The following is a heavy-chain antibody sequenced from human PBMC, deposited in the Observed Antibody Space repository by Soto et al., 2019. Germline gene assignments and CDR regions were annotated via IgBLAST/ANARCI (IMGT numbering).Heavy chain of an antibody. CDR3: ARAKTSFASRLYYGMDV. D-gene: IGHD6-6*01. CDR2: MWYDGSQK. Sequence: QVQLVESGGGVVQPGGSLRLSCAASGFTFSTYAMHWVRQAPGKGLEWVAVMWYDGSQKYYADSVKGRFTISRDNSKNTVSLQMRSLRAEDTAVYYCARAKTSFASRLYYGMDVWGQGTTVIVSS. CDR1: GFTFSTYA. V-gene: IGHV3-33*01. J-gene: IGHJ6*02.